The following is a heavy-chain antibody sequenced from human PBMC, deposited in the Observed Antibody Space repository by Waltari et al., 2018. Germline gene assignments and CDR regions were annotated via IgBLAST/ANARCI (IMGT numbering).Heavy chain of an antibody. Sequence: EVQVVEFGGGLVWRGRYLRLSCAVSGFPFSGYWLSWVRQAPGKGLEWVANIRQDGSEKYYVDSVKGRFTISRDNAKNSLYLQMNSLRAEDTAIYYCTRGHGWTDYWGQGTLVTVSS. J-gene: IGHJ4*02. CDR1: GFPFSGYW. V-gene: IGHV3-7*01. CDR3: TRGHGWTDY. CDR2: IRQDGSEK. D-gene: IGHD3-3*01.